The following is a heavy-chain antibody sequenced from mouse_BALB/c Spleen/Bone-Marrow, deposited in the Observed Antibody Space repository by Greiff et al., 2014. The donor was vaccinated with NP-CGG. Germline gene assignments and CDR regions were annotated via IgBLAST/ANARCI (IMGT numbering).Heavy chain of an antibody. Sequence: LQQSGPELVKPGAFVKLSCTASGFTFTSSDINWVKQRPGQGLEWIGWIYPEYGSTKYDKKFKGKATMTADKSSSTAYMQRSSLTAENSADYFGARAGGDSMDYWGQGTSVTVSS. V-gene: IGHV1S33*01. CDR2: IYPEYGST. D-gene: IGHD1-1*01. CDR3: ARAGGDSMDY. J-gene: IGHJ4*01. CDR1: GFTFTSSD.